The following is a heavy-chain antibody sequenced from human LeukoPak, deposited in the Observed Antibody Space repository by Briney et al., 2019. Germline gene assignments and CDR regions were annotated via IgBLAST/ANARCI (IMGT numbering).Heavy chain of an antibody. J-gene: IGHJ6*04. CDR2: INAGNGNT. D-gene: IGHD2-15*01. Sequence: GASVKVSCKASGYTFTSYAMHWVRQAPGQRLEWMGWINAGNGNTKYSQEFQGRVTITRDTSASTAYMELSSLRSEDTAVYYCATSFELLYYYGMDVWGKGTTVTVSS. V-gene: IGHV1-3*01. CDR1: GYTFTSYA. CDR3: ATSFELLYYYGMDV.